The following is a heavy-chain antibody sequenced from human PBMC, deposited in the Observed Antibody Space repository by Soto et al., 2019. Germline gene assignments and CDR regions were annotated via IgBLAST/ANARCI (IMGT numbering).Heavy chain of an antibody. Sequence: ASVKVSCKASGYSLRNYAFAWVRQATGQGLEWMGWMNPNSGNTGYAQKFQGRVTMTRNTSISTAYMELRSLRSDDTAVYYCTRRDYPRSYYGMDVWGQGTTVTVSS. CDR2: MNPNSGNT. D-gene: IGHD4-17*01. J-gene: IGHJ6*02. CDR1: GYSLRNYA. CDR3: TRRDYPRSYYGMDV. V-gene: IGHV1-8*01.